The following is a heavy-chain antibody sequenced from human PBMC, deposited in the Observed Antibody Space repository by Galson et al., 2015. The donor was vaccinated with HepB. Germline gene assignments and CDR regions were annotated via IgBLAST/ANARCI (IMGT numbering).Heavy chain of an antibody. CDR2: INHSGST. J-gene: IGHJ5*02. CDR3: ARVRFGIAAAGYWFDP. Sequence: SETLSLTCTVSGGSISSYYWSRIRQPPGKGLEWIGEINHSGSTNYNPSLKSRVTISVDTSKNQFSLKLSSVTAADTAVYYCARVRFGIAAAGYWFDPWGQGTLVTVSS. V-gene: IGHV4-34*01. CDR1: GGSISSYY. D-gene: IGHD6-13*01.